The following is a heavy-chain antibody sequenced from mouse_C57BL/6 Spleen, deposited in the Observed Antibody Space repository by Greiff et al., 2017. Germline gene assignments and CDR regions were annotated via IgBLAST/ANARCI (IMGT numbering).Heavy chain of an antibody. D-gene: IGHD3-3*01. Sequence: EVKVVESGGGLVKPGGSLKLSCAASGFTFSSYAMSWVRQTPEQRLEWVATISDGGSYTYYPDNVKGRFTISRDNAKNNLYLQMSQLKSEDTAMYYSARGWQGYIDYWGQGTTLTVSS. J-gene: IGHJ2*01. CDR3: ARGWQGYIDY. V-gene: IGHV5-4*03. CDR2: ISDGGSYT. CDR1: GFTFSSYA.